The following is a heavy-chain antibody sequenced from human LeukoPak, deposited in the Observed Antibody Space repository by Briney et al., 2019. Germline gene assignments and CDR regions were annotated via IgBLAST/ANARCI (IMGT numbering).Heavy chain of an antibody. Sequence: PGGSLRLSCAASEFTFSNYAMHWVRQAPGKGLEWVAVISSDGTNKYYADSVKGRFTISRDNSKNTLYLQMNSLRAEDTAVYYCARYLYGPAWFDPWGQGTLVTVSS. V-gene: IGHV3-30*03. CDR3: ARYLYGPAWFDP. CDR1: EFTFSNYA. D-gene: IGHD4-17*01. J-gene: IGHJ5*02. CDR2: ISSDGTNK.